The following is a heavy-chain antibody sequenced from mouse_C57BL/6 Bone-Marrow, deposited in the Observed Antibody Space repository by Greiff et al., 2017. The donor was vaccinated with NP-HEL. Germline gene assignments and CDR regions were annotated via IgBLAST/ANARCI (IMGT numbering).Heavy chain of an antibody. CDR2: SRNKANDYTT. V-gene: IGHV7-1*01. CDR3: ARDDYAMDY. Sequence: EVKLVESGGGLVQSGRSLRLSCATSGFTFSDFYMEWVRQAPGKGLEWIAASRNKANDYTTEYSASVKGRFIVSRDTSQSILYLQMNALRAEDTAIYYCARDDYAMDYWGQGTSGTVSS. CDR1: GFTFSDFY. J-gene: IGHJ4*01.